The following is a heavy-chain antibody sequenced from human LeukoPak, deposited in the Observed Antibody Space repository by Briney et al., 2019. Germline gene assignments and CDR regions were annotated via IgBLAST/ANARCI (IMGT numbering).Heavy chain of an antibody. Sequence: GGSLRLSCAASGFTFSSYSMNWVRQAPGKGLEWVSSISSSSSYIYYADSVKGRFTISRDKAKNSLYLQMNSLRAEDTAVYYCASISSGWGLDYWGQGTLVTVSS. J-gene: IGHJ4*02. CDR1: GFTFSSYS. CDR3: ASISSGWGLDY. D-gene: IGHD6-19*01. V-gene: IGHV3-21*01. CDR2: ISSSSSYI.